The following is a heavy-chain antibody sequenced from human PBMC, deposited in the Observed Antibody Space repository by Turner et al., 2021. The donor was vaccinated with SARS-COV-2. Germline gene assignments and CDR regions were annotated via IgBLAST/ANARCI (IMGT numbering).Heavy chain of an antibody. CDR1: GFTFSSYG. D-gene: IGHD4-4*01. J-gene: IGHJ4*02. CDR3: AKQLGLYSNPMYYFDY. Sequence: VQLVESGGGLLQPGGSLRLSCAASGFTFSSYGMHWVRQAPGKGLEWVAVISYDGNNKYYADSVKGRFTISRDNSKNTLYLQMNSLRAEDTAVYYCAKQLGLYSNPMYYFDYWGQGTLVTVSS. V-gene: IGHV3-30*18. CDR2: ISYDGNNK.